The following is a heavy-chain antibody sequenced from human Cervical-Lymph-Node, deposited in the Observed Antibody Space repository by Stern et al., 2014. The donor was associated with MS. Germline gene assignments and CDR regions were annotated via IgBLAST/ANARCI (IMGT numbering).Heavy chain of an antibody. Sequence: QVQLQESGPGLVKPSQTLSLTCTVSGVSISSADYSWNWIRQPAGKGLGWIGRIYSSGSTNYNPSLKSRVTISVDTSKHQFSPKLSSVTAADTALYYCARERRVSGGGNYFDYWGQGTLVTVSS. D-gene: IGHD3-10*01. CDR3: ARERRVSGGGNYFDY. CDR1: GVSISSADYS. V-gene: IGHV4-61*02. J-gene: IGHJ4*02. CDR2: IYSSGST.